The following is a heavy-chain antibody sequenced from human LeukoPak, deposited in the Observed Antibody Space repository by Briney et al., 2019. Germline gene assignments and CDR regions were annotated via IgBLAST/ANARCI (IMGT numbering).Heavy chain of an antibody. Sequence: SETLSLTCAVSGYSISSGYYWGWIRQPPGKGLEWIGSIYHSGSTYYNPSLKSRVTISVDTSKNPFSLKLSSVTAADTAVYYCAAESIVGATTESYVDYWGQGTLVTVSS. CDR3: AAESIVGATTESYVDY. CDR2: IYHSGST. D-gene: IGHD1-26*01. J-gene: IGHJ4*02. CDR1: GYSISSGYY. V-gene: IGHV4-38-2*01.